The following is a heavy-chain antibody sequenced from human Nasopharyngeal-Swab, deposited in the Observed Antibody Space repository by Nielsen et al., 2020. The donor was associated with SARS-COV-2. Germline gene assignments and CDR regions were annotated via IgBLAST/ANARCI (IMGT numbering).Heavy chain of an antibody. CDR1: GFTFGDYA. Sequence: GGSLRLSCTTSGFTFGDYAMSWFRQAPGKGLEWVGFIRSKTYGGAPEYAASVKGRFTISRDGAESIAYLQMNSLETEGTGVYYCARSVGSFYGQGAFDIWGQGTMVTVSS. D-gene: IGHD1-26*01. V-gene: IGHV3-49*01. J-gene: IGHJ3*02. CDR2: IRSKTYGGAP. CDR3: ARSVGSFYGQGAFDI.